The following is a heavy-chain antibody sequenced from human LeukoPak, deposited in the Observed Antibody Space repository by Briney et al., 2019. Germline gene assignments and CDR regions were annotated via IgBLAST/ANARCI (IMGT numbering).Heavy chain of an antibody. V-gene: IGHV4-59*01. J-gene: IGHJ5*02. CDR1: GGSISSYF. CDR3: ARDQDYYGSGSHGPDH. Sequence: SETLSLTCTVSGGSISSYFWTWIRQPPGKGLEWIGYSNYIGTTNYNPSLRSRVTFSVDTSKNQFSLRLSSVTAADTAVYYCARDQDYYGSGSHGPDHWGQGILVTVSS. D-gene: IGHD3-10*01. CDR2: SNYIGTT.